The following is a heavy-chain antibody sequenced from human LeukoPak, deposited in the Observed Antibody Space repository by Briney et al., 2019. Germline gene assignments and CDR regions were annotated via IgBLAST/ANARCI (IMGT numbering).Heavy chain of an antibody. Sequence: PSETLSLTCTVSGVSISSYYWSWIRQPPGKGLEWIGYIYYSGSTNYNPSLKSRVTISVDTSKNQFSLKLSSVTAADTAVYYCARVGYPGSFDYWGQGTLVTVSS. CDR1: GVSISSYY. V-gene: IGHV4-59*01. D-gene: IGHD3-10*01. CDR3: ARVGYPGSFDY. J-gene: IGHJ4*02. CDR2: IYYSGST.